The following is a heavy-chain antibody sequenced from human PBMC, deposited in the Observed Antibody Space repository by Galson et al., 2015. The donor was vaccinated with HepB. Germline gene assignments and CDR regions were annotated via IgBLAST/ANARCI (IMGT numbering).Heavy chain of an antibody. J-gene: IGHJ3*02. CDR3: ARPHGSYLVNQRGGAFDI. CDR1: GFTFSSYG. D-gene: IGHD1-26*01. Sequence: SLRLSCAASGFTFSSYGMHWVRQAPGKGLEWVAVIWYDGSNKYYADSVKGRFTISRDNSKNTLYLQMNSLRAEDTAVYYCARPHGSYLVNQRGGAFDIWGQGTMVTVSS. V-gene: IGHV3-33*08. CDR2: IWYDGSNK.